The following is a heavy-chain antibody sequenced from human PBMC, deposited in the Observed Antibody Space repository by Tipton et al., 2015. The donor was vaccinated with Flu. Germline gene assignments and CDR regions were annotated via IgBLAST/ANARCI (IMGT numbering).Heavy chain of an antibody. D-gene: IGHD4-17*01. V-gene: IGHV1-46*01. CDR2: FNPGDGAN. Sequence: QVQLVQSGAEVKKPGASVKVSCTASGYTFTTHYIHWVRQAPGQGLEWMGMFNPGDGANANAQQFQGRLTMAGDTSTSTVYLELSRLTSEDTAVYYCARDVSRAVTPYDWGQGTLVTVSS. J-gene: IGHJ4*02. CDR3: ARDVSRAVTPYD. CDR1: GYTFTTHY.